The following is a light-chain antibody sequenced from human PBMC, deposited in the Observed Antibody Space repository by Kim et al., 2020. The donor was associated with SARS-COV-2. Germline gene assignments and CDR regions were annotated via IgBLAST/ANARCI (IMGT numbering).Light chain of an antibody. V-gene: IGLV1-47*01. J-gene: IGLJ3*02. CDR1: RSYPASNS. CDR3: AAWDDSLSGPV. CDR2: SNN. Sequence: GHLVTISCSASRSYPASNSVYCYHQLPGPAPTLLIYSNNHRPSGVPARFSGSNSGTSASLAISGLRSEDEADYYCAAWDDSLSGPVFGGGTQLTVL.